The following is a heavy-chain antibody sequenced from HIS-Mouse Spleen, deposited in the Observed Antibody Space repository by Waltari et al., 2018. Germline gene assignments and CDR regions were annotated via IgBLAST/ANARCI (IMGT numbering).Heavy chain of an antibody. Sequence: EVQLVESGGGLVQPGGSLRLSCAASGFTFSSYWMHWVRQAPGKGLVGVSRSNRDGSSTSYADYVKGRFTISRDNAKNTLYLQMNSLRAEDTAVYYCARDLELDAFDIWGQGTMVTVSS. CDR1: GFTFSSYW. V-gene: IGHV3-74*01. D-gene: IGHD1-1*01. J-gene: IGHJ3*02. CDR2: SNRDGSST. CDR3: ARDLELDAFDI.